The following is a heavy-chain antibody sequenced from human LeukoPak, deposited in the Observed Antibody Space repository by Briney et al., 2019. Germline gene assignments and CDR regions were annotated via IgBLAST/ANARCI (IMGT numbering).Heavy chain of an antibody. V-gene: IGHV4-38-2*01. CDR2: IFHSGLA. J-gene: IGHJ6*03. D-gene: IGHD3-16*02. Sequence: PSETLSLTCAVSNYPITSDYYWVWIRQPPGQGLEWIGQIFHSGLAHYNPTLKRRVTMSVDTSRSQFSVYLNSVTAADTAVYFCGRAGLGIAYNRFYYYMDVWGKGTTVTVSS. CDR1: NYPITSDYY. CDR3: GRAGLGIAYNRFYYYMDV.